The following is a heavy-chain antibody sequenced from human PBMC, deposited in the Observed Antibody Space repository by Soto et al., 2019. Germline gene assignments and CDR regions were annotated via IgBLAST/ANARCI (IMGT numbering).Heavy chain of an antibody. CDR3: ARDVATSSGMDV. CDR1: GFTVSSKY. D-gene: IGHD1-1*01. CDR2: IYSGGNT. V-gene: IGHV3-66*01. J-gene: IGHJ6*02. Sequence: PGGSLRLSCAASGFTVSSKYMSWVRQAPGKGLEWVSVIYSGGNTYYADSVKGRFTISRDNSKNTLYLQMNSLRAEDTAVYYCARDVATSSGMDVWGQGTTVTVSS.